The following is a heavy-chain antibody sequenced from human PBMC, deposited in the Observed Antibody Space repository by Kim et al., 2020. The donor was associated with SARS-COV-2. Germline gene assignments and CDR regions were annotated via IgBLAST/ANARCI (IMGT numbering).Heavy chain of an antibody. CDR1: GGSISSGGYS. J-gene: IGHJ3*02. CDR2: IYYSGST. D-gene: IGHD3-10*01. V-gene: IGHV4-30-2*01. Sequence: SETLSLTCAVSGGSISSGGYSWSWIRQPPGKGLEWIGDIYYSGSTYYNPSLKSRVTISVDRSKNQFSLKLSSVTAADTAVYYCARSGFYYIKAAFDIWGQGTMVTVSS. CDR3: ARSGFYYIKAAFDI.